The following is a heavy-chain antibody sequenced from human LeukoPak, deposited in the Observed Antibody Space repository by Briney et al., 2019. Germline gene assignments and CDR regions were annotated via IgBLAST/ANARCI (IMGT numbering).Heavy chain of an antibody. CDR3: AREPLLYSSGRHEGGNWFDP. D-gene: IGHD6-19*01. Sequence: SETLSLTCAVYGGSFSGYYWSWIRQPPGKGLEWIGEINHSGSTNYNPSLKSRVTISVDTSKNQFSLKLSSVTAADTAVYYCAREPLLYSSGRHEGGNWFDPWSQGTLVTVSS. CDR1: GGSFSGYY. J-gene: IGHJ5*02. CDR2: INHSGST. V-gene: IGHV4-34*01.